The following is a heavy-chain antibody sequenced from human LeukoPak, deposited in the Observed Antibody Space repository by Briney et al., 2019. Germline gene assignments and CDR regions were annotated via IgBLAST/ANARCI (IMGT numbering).Heavy chain of an antibody. Sequence: GGSLRLSCAASASDFSRHGMHWVRQAPGKGLEWVALIWFDGSQEYYADSVRGRITVSRGNSNNMVYLQMNSLRDEDTGFYYCARLYGVYLIDYWGQGTLVTVSS. V-gene: IGHV3-33*01. CDR2: IWFDGSQE. CDR3: ARLYGVYLIDY. D-gene: IGHD4-17*01. J-gene: IGHJ4*02. CDR1: ASDFSRHG.